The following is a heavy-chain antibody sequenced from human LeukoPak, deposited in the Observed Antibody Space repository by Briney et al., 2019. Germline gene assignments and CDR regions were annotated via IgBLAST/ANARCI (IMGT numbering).Heavy chain of an antibody. Sequence: GGSLRLSCAASGFTFSTSGMHWVRQAPGKGLEWVAFIRFDGSNKYYADSVKGRFTISRDNSKNALYLQMNSLRAEDTAVYYCAIHRGYTSSIDYWGQGTLVTVSS. J-gene: IGHJ4*02. D-gene: IGHD6-19*01. V-gene: IGHV3-30*02. CDR3: AIHRGYTSSIDY. CDR1: GFTFSTSG. CDR2: IRFDGSNK.